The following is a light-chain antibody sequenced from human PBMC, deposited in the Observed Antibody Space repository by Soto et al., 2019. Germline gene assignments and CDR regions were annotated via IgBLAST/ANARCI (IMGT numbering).Light chain of an antibody. CDR3: QQYNNWPRT. Sequence: EIVMTQSPATLSVSPGDRVTLSCWASQSISSSLAWYQQKRGQAPRILIYGASTRYTGIPARFSGSGSGTEFTLTISSLQSEDFAVYYCQQYNNWPRTFGQGTRVEIK. V-gene: IGKV3-15*01. J-gene: IGKJ1*01. CDR1: QSISSS. CDR2: GAS.